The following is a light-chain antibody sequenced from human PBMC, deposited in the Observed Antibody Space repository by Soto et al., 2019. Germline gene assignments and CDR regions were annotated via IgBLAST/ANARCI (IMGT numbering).Light chain of an antibody. CDR2: DAS. Sequence: IVMTQSPSTLSWSPGERATLSCRASQSVSSYLAWYQQKPGQAPRLLIYDASNRATGFPARFSGSGSGTDFTLTISSLEPEDFAVYYCQQRSNWPITFCQGTRVEIK. CDR3: QQRSNWPIT. CDR1: QSVSSY. J-gene: IGKJ5*01. V-gene: IGKV3-11*01.